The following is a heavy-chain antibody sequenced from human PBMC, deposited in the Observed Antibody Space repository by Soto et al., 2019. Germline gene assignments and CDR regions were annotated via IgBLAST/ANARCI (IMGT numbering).Heavy chain of an antibody. CDR2: IIPIFGTA. J-gene: IGHJ6*02. Sequence: ASVKVSCKASGGTFSSYAISWVRQAPGQGLEWMGGIIPIFGTANYAQKFQGGVTITADKSTSTAYMELSSLRSEDTAVYYCARDRSQEQLEPPDYYYYGMDVWGQGTTVTVSS. V-gene: IGHV1-69*06. CDR3: ARDRSQEQLEPPDYYYYGMDV. CDR1: GGTFSSYA. D-gene: IGHD6-13*01.